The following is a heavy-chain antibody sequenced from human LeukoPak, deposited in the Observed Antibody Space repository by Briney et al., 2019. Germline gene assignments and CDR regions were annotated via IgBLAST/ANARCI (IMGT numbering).Heavy chain of an antibody. V-gene: IGHV3-23*01. CDR1: GFTFSSYA. Sequence: GGSLRLSCAASGFTFSSYAMSWVRQAPGKGLEWVSAISGSGGSTYYADSVKGRFTISRDNSKYTLYLQMNSLRAEDTAVYYCAKEAVLRYNWNDEPKDYWGQGTLVTVSS. CDR3: AKEAVLRYNWNDEPKDY. CDR2: ISGSGGST. D-gene: IGHD1-1*01. J-gene: IGHJ4*02.